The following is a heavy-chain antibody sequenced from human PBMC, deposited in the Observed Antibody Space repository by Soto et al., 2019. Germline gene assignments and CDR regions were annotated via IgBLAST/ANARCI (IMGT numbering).Heavy chain of an antibody. Sequence: ASVKVSCKASGGSFSNFGISWVRQAPGQGLEWMGGIVPVFGRPNYAQRFRGRLTITADESTSTGYMELISLRSDDTAVYYCAREGSGYNFWGQGTQATVSS. CDR1: GGSFSNFG. D-gene: IGHD5-12*01. J-gene: IGHJ4*02. V-gene: IGHV1-69*13. CDR2: IVPVFGRP. CDR3: AREGSGYNF.